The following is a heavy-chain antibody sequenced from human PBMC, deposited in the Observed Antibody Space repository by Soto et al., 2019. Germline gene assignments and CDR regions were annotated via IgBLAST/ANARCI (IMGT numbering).Heavy chain of an antibody. D-gene: IGHD5-18*01. J-gene: IGHJ3*02. CDR2: IIPILGIA. CDR1: GCTFSSYT. Sequence: SVKVSCKASGCTFSSYTISWVRQAPGQGLEWMGRIIPILGIANYAQKFQGRVTITADKSTSTAYMELSSLRSEDTAVYYCARGYSYGNDAFDIWGQGSLVTVS. V-gene: IGHV1-69*02. CDR3: ARGYSYGNDAFDI.